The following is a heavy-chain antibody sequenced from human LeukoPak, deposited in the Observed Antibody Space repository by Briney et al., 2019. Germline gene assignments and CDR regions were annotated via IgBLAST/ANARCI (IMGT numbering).Heavy chain of an antibody. Sequence: SETLSLTCAVYGGSFSSYYWSWIRQPPGKGPVWIGYIHYSGSTNYSPSLKSRVTISVDTSKNQFSLNLTSVTAADSAVYYCARVSWFPGTSYYYMDVWGKGTTVTVSS. V-gene: IGHV4-59*01. CDR3: ARVSWFPGTSYYYMDV. CDR2: IHYSGST. CDR1: GGSFSSYY. J-gene: IGHJ6*03. D-gene: IGHD1-1*01.